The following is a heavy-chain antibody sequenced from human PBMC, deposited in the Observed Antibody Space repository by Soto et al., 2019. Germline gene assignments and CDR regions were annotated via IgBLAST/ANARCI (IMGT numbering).Heavy chain of an antibody. V-gene: IGHV3-7*01. CDR3: VRDGRSSWPTFDS. J-gene: IGHJ4*02. CDR1: GFTFSSYW. D-gene: IGHD6-13*01. Sequence: GGSLRLSCAASGFTFSSYWMSWVRQAPGKGLEWVANIQQDGGDENYVDSVKGRFTISRDNAKNSLYLQMKSLRVEDTAVYYCVRDGRSSWPTFDSWGQGILVTVSS. CDR2: IQQDGGDE.